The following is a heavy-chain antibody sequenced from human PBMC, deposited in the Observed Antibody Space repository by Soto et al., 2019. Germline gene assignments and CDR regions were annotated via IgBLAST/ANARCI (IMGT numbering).Heavy chain of an antibody. J-gene: IGHJ5*02. Sequence: GGSLRLSCAASGFTFSPYAMSWVRQAPGKGLEWVSSISGSGGSTHYADSVKGRFTISRDNSKNTLYLQMNSLRAEDTAVYYCAKVQPYAWFDPWGQGTLVTVSS. D-gene: IGHD4-17*01. V-gene: IGHV3-23*01. CDR2: ISGSGGST. CDR1: GFTFSPYA. CDR3: AKVQPYAWFDP.